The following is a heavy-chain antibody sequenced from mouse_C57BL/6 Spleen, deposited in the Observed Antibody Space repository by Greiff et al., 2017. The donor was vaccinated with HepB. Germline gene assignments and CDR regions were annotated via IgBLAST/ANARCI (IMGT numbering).Heavy chain of an antibody. J-gene: IGHJ1*03. Sequence: QVQLQQSGAELVRPGASVTLSCKASGYTFTDYEMHWVKQTPVHGLEWIGAIDPETGGTAYNQKFKGKAILTADKSSSTAYMELRSLTSEDSAVYYCTRRGGNHWYFDVWGTGTTVTVSS. D-gene: IGHD1-1*02. V-gene: IGHV1-15*01. CDR2: IDPETGGT. CDR3: TRRGGNHWYFDV. CDR1: GYTFTDYE.